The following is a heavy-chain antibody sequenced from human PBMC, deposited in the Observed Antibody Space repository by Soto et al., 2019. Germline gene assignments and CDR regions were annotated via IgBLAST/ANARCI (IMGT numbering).Heavy chain of an antibody. CDR1: GFTVSSNY. CDR2: IYSGGST. D-gene: IGHD1-26*01. Sequence: GGSLRLSCAASGFTVSSNYMSWVRQAPGKGLEWVSVIYSGGSTYYADSVKGRFTISRDNSKNSIFLQMNSLTDEDRAVYYCATERPNGYIPYYIETRGQGVPVTVPS. CDR3: ATERPNGYIPYYIET. V-gene: IGHV3-53*01. J-gene: IGHJ4*02.